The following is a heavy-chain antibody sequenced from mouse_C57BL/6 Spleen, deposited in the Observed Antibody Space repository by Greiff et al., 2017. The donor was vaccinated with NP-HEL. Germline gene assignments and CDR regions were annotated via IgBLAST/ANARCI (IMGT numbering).Heavy chain of an antibody. V-gene: IGHV1-81*01. CDR2: IYPRSGNT. Sequence: QVQLQQSGAELARPGASVKLSCKASGYTFTSYGISWVKQRTGQGLEWIGEIYPRSGNTYYNEKFKGKATLTADKSSSTAYMELRSLTSEDSAVYFCARGDFITTVVEDYFDYWGQGTTLTVSS. CDR3: ARGDFITTVVEDYFDY. CDR1: GYTFTSYG. D-gene: IGHD1-1*01. J-gene: IGHJ2*01.